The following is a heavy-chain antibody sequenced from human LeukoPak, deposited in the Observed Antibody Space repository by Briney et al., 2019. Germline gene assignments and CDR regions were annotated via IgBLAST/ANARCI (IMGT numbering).Heavy chain of an antibody. V-gene: IGHV3-11*06. Sequence: QTGGSLRLSCAASGFSFSDYYMTWIRQAPGKGLEWVSYISSSGTYTNYADSVKGRFTISRDSAKNSLYLQMNSLRAEDTAVYYCARGPYSSNWYVDYWGQGTLVTVAS. CDR3: ARGPYSSNWYVDY. CDR1: GFSFSDYY. CDR2: ISSSGTYT. D-gene: IGHD6-13*01. J-gene: IGHJ4*02.